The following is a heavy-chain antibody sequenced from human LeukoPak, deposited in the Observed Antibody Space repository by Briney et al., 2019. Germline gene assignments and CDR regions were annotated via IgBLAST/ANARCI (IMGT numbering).Heavy chain of an antibody. V-gene: IGHV4-4*07. D-gene: IGHD2-15*01. CDR2: IYTSGGT. Sequence: PSETLSLTCTVSGGSISSYYWSWIRQPAGKGLEWIGRIYTSGGTNYNPSLKSRVTMSVDTSKNQFPLKLSSVTAADTAVYYCAREALGGFSFYYYYMDVWGKGTTVTVSS. J-gene: IGHJ6*03. CDR1: GGSISSYY. CDR3: AREALGGFSFYYYYMDV.